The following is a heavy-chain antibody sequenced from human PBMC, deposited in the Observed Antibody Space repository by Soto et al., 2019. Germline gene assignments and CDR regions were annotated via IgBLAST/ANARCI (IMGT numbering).Heavy chain of an antibody. Sequence: QITVKESGPTLVKPTQTRTLSCTFSGFSLSTSEVGVAWIRQPPGKALEWLALLYWNDDNRYSPSLKNRLTITKDTSKNQVILTMINMDPVETVTDYCVHTSGLQHATWGQGTLVTVSS. CDR1: GFSLSTSEVG. D-gene: IGHD6-13*01. J-gene: IGHJ5*02. CDR2: LYWNDDN. V-gene: IGHV2-5*01. CDR3: VHTSGLQHAT.